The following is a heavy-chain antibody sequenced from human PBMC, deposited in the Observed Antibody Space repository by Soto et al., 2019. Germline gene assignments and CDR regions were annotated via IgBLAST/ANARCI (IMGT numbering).Heavy chain of an antibody. CDR3: ARVHILTGYIGY. D-gene: IGHD3-9*01. CDR2: IYYSGST. CDR1: GGSISSGDYY. Sequence: PSETLSLTCTVSGGSISSGDYYWSWIRQPPGKGLEWIGYIYYSGSTYYNPSLKSRVTISVDTSKNQFSLKLSSVTAADTAVYYCARVHILTGYIGYWGQGTLVTVSS. J-gene: IGHJ4*02. V-gene: IGHV4-30-4*01.